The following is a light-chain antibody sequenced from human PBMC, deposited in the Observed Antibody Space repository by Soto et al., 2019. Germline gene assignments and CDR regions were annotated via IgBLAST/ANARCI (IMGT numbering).Light chain of an antibody. CDR2: GAS. Sequence: AIQMTQSPSSLSASVGDRVTITCRASQGIRSELGWYQQKPGKAPKLLIYGASTLKSGVPSRFSGSGSGTDFTLTISSLQPEDFATYYCLQDSSYPWTVGQGTKVDSK. CDR1: QGIRSE. J-gene: IGKJ1*01. CDR3: LQDSSYPWT. V-gene: IGKV1-6*01.